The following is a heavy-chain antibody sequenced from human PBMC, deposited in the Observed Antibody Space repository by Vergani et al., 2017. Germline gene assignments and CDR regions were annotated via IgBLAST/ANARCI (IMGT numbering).Heavy chain of an antibody. CDR2: IYYSGST. Sequence: QVQLQESGPGLVKPSETLSLTCTVSGGFISSYYWSWIRQPPGKGLEWIGYIYYSGSTNYNPSLKSRVTISVDTSKNQFSLKLSSVTAADTAEYHCAREKWEPGYYYMDVWGRGTTVTVS. CDR1: GGFISSYY. J-gene: IGHJ6*03. D-gene: IGHD1-26*01. CDR3: AREKWEPGYYYMDV. V-gene: IGHV4-59*01.